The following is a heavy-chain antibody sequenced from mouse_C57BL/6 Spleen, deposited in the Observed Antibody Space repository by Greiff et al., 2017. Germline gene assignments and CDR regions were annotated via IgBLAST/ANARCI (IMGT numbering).Heavy chain of an antibody. V-gene: IGHV5-17*01. CDR1: GFTFSDYG. Sequence: EVKLVESGGGLVKPGGSLKLSCAASGFTFSDYGMHWVRQAPEKGLEWVAYISSGSSTIYYADTVKGRFTISRDNAKNTLFLQMTSLRSEYTATYYCANLFITTGVAPDYWGQGTTLTVSS. D-gene: IGHD1-1*01. CDR3: ANLFITTGVAPDY. J-gene: IGHJ4*01. CDR2: ISSGSSTI.